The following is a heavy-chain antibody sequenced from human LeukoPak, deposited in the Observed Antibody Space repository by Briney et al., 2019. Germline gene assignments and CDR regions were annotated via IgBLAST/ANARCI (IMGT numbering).Heavy chain of an antibody. V-gene: IGHV1-69*05. Sequence: ASVKVSCKASGGTFSSYAITCVRQAPGQGLEWMGRIIPIFGTANYAQKFQGRVTITTDESTSTAYMELSTLRSDDTAVYYCAGERPPGDSSNWFLEGYFDIWGQGTLVTVSS. D-gene: IGHD6-13*01. CDR1: GGTFSSYA. CDR2: IIPIFGTA. CDR3: AGERPPGDSSNWFLEGYFDI. J-gene: IGHJ4*02.